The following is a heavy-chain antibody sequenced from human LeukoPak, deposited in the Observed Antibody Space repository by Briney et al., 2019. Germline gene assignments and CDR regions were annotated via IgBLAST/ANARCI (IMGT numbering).Heavy chain of an antibody. D-gene: IGHD3-22*01. CDR2: VYYSGST. J-gene: IGHJ4*01. CDR1: GGSISNYY. V-gene: IGHV4-59*08. Sequence: PAETLCLTCTVSGGSISNYYWSWIRQPPGKRLEWIGYVYYSGSTNYNPSLKSRVTISVDTSKNHCSLNLTSVTAADTAVYYCARGFYDSSGYYLGYWGEGTLASVSS. CDR3: ARGFYDSSGYYLGY.